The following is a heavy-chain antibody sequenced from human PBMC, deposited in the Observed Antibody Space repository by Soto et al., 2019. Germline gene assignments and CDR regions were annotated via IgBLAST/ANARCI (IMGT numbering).Heavy chain of an antibody. Sequence: ASVKVSCKASGYTFTNYGISWVRQAPGQGLEWMGWINAYNGNTNFTQKLQGRVTMTTDTSTSTAYMELRSLRSDDTAVYYCARDREYNWNYNWFDPWGQGTLVTVSS. D-gene: IGHD1-7*01. CDR2: INAYNGNT. CDR1: GYTFTNYG. V-gene: IGHV1-18*01. J-gene: IGHJ5*02. CDR3: ARDREYNWNYNWFDP.